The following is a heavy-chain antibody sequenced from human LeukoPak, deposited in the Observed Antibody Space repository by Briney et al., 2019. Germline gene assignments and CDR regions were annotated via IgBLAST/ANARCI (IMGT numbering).Heavy chain of an antibody. J-gene: IGHJ6*02. Sequence: GSLRLSCEASGYSFSNHEMNWVRQAPGKGLEWVAVISYDGSNKYYADSVKGRFTISRDNSKNTLYLQMNSLRAEDTAVYYCARDRRYYGMDVWGQGTTVTVSS. CDR2: ISYDGSNK. CDR3: ARDRRYYGMDV. V-gene: IGHV3-30-3*01. CDR1: GYSFSNHE.